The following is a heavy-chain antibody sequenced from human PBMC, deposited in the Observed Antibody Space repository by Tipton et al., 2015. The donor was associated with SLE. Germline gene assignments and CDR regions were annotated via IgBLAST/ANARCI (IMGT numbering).Heavy chain of an antibody. CDR3: ARTNLQESLVDWYFDL. Sequence: TLSLTCIVSGGSISSSSYYWGWIRQSPGKGLEWIGRLYYSGISNYNPSLQGRVSISVDTSKNHLSLTMTSVTAADTAVYYCARTNLQESLVDWYFDLWGRGTLVTVSS. CDR1: GGSISSSSYY. V-gene: IGHV4-39*07. J-gene: IGHJ2*01. CDR2: LYYSGIS. D-gene: IGHD5-24*01.